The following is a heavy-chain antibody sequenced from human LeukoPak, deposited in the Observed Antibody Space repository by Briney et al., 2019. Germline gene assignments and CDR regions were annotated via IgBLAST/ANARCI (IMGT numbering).Heavy chain of an antibody. V-gene: IGHV1-69*04. CDR1: GGTFSSSA. CDR3: ARDQGLTAPPPYGLDV. Sequence: SVKVSFKTSGGTFSSSAITWVRQAPGQGLEWMGRIIPVLNITTYAQKFQGSVTITADTSTSTVYMELSSLRSEETAVYYCARDQGLTAPPPYGLDVWGQGTTVIVSS. CDR2: IIPVLNIT. J-gene: IGHJ6*02. D-gene: IGHD5-18*01.